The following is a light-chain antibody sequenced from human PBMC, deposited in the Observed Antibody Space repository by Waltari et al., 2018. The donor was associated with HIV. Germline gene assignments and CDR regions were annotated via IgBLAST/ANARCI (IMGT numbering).Light chain of an antibody. V-gene: IGLV2-23*02. Sequence: QSALTQPASVSGSPGQSITISCTGTSSDVGGYNLVSWYQQHPGKPPKLMIYEVSKLPSGVSNRFSGSKSGNTASLTISGLQAEDEADYYCCAYAGSTTYVIFGGGTKLTVL. CDR2: EVS. CDR1: SSDVGGYNL. CDR3: CAYAGSTTYVI. J-gene: IGLJ2*01.